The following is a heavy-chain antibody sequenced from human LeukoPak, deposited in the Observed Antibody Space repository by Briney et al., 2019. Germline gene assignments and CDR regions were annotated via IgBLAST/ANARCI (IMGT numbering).Heavy chain of an antibody. V-gene: IGHV3-30*18. Sequence: GGSLRLSCAASGFTLSNYAMHWVRQAPGKGLEWVTVISTDGKDKKYADSMKGRFAISRDNSKNTLDLQMNSLRAEDTAVYYCANYDYYGSGRSFDYWGQGTLVTVSS. D-gene: IGHD3-10*01. CDR3: ANYDYYGSGRSFDY. CDR2: ISTDGKDK. J-gene: IGHJ4*02. CDR1: GFTLSNYA.